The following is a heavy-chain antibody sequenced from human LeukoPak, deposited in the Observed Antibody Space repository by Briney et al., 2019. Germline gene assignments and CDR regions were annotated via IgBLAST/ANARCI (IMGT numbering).Heavy chain of an antibody. CDR2: ISYDGSNK. CDR1: GFTFSSYA. J-gene: IGHJ4*02. Sequence: PGGSLRLSCAASGFTFSSYAMHWVRQAPGKGLEWVAVISYDGSNKYYADSVKGRFTISRDNSKNSLYLQMSSLRAEDTAVYYCATDRGWRTSGYYLYYFEYWGQGILVTFSS. CDR3: ATDRGWRTSGYYLYYFEY. D-gene: IGHD3-3*01. V-gene: IGHV3-30-3*01.